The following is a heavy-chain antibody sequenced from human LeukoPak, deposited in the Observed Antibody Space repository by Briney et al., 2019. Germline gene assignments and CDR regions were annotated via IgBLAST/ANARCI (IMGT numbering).Heavy chain of an antibody. CDR1: GFTFSSAW. V-gene: IGHV3-15*01. J-gene: IGHJ4*02. CDR3: TTVGYSYGYNPHY. D-gene: IGHD5-18*01. CDR2: IKSKTDGGTT. Sequence: GGSLRLSCAASGFTFSSAWMSWVRQAPGKGLEWVGRIKSKTDGGTTDYAAPVKGKFTISRDDSKNTLYLQMNSLKTEDTAVYYCTTVGYSYGYNPHYWGQGTLVTVSS.